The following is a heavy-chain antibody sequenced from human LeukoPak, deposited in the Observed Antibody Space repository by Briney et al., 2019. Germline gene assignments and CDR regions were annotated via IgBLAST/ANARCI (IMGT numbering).Heavy chain of an antibody. Sequence: PSETLSLTCTVSGGSISSYYWSWIRQPPGKGLEWIGEINHSGSTNYNPSLKSRVTISVDTSKNQFSLKPSSVTAADTAVYYCVKGSSWYTRLGRAFDIWGQGTMVTVSS. CDR3: VKGSSWYTRLGRAFDI. J-gene: IGHJ3*02. D-gene: IGHD6-13*01. CDR2: INHSGST. V-gene: IGHV4-34*01. CDR1: GGSISSYY.